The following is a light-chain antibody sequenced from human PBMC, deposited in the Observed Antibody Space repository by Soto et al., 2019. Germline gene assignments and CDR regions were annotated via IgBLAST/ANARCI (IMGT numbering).Light chain of an antibody. J-gene: IGKJ5*01. Sequence: EIVMTQSPATLSVSPGERATLSCRASQSVSSNLAWYQQKPGQAPRLLIYGASTRATGIPARFSGSGSGTEFTLTISSLQSEDFAVYYCRQYNHWPPITFGQGTRLEI. CDR2: GAS. CDR1: QSVSSN. V-gene: IGKV3-15*01. CDR3: RQYNHWPPIT.